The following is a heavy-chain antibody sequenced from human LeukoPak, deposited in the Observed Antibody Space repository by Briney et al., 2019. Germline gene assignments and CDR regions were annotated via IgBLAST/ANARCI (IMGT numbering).Heavy chain of an antibody. V-gene: IGHV4-34*01. J-gene: IGHJ5*02. D-gene: IGHD3-9*01. Sequence: SETLSLTCAVYDGSFSGYYWSWIRQPPGKGLEWIGEINHSGSTNYNPSLKSRVTISVDTSKNQFSLKLSSVTAADTAVYYCAREPTYYDILTGYYRSNWFDPWGQGTLVTVSS. CDR1: DGSFSGYY. CDR2: INHSGST. CDR3: AREPTYYDILTGYYRSNWFDP.